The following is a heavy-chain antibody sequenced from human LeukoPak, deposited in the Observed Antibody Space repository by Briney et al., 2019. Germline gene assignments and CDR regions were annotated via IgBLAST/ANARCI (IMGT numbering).Heavy chain of an antibody. J-gene: IGHJ4*02. V-gene: IGHV4-39*07. CDR1: GGSISSGGYY. CDR3: ARSGRGRHIVVVTARGPYYFDY. Sequence: SETLSLTCTVSGGSISSGGYYWSWIRQPPGKGLEWIGEINHGGSTNYNPSLKSRVTISVDTSKNQFSLKLSSVTAADTAVYYCARSGRGRHIVVVTARGPYYFDYWGQGTLVTVSS. D-gene: IGHD2-21*02. CDR2: INHGGST.